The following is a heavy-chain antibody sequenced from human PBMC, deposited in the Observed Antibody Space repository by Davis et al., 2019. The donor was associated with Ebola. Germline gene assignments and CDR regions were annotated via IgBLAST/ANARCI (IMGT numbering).Heavy chain of an antibody. V-gene: IGHV3-30*18. D-gene: IGHD5-24*01. Sequence: PGGSLRLSCAASGFTFSSYGMHWVRQAPGKGLEWVAVISYDGSNKYYADSVKGRFTISRDNSKNTLYLQMNSLRAEDTAVYYCAKIEMATAWGQGTLVTVSS. CDR1: GFTFSSYG. J-gene: IGHJ5*02. CDR3: AKIEMATA. CDR2: ISYDGSNK.